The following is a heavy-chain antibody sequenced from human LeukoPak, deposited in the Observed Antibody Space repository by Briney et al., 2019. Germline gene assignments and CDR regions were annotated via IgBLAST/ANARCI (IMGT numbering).Heavy chain of an antibody. D-gene: IGHD3-10*01. CDR1: GFTVSSNY. CDR2: IYSGGST. Sequence: GGSLRLSCAASGFTVSSNYMSWVRQAPGKGLEWVSVIYSGGSTYYADSVKGRFTISRDNSKNTLYLQMNSLRAEDTAVYYCARDLPPYYYGSGSYYGMDVWGQGTTVTVSS. CDR3: ARDLPPYYYGSGSYYGMDV. J-gene: IGHJ6*02. V-gene: IGHV3-53*01.